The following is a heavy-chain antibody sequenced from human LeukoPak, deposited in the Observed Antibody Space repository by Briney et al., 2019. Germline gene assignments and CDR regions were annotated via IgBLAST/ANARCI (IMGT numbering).Heavy chain of an antibody. CDR1: GYTFTSYY. J-gene: IGHJ4*02. Sequence: GASVKVSCKASGYTFTSYYMHWVRQAPGQGLEWMGIINPSGGSTSYAQQFQGRVTITRDTSASAAYMELSSLRSEDTAVYYCARDRGPFDYWGQGTLVTVSS. V-gene: IGHV1-46*01. CDR2: INPSGGST. CDR3: ARDRGPFDY.